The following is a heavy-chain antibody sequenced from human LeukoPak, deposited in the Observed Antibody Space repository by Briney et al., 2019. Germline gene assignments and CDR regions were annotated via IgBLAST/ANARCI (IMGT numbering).Heavy chain of an antibody. J-gene: IGHJ4*02. CDR1: GFTVSSDY. D-gene: IGHD2-15*01. V-gene: IGHV3-66*01. CDR3: ARLSANLVVVAATQDFDY. CDR2: IYSGGST. Sequence: GGSLRLSCAASGFTVSSDYMSWVRQAPGKGLEWVSVIYSGGSTYYADSVKGRFTISRDNSKNTLYLQMNSLRAEDTAVYYCARLSANLVVVAATQDFDYWGQGTLVTVSS.